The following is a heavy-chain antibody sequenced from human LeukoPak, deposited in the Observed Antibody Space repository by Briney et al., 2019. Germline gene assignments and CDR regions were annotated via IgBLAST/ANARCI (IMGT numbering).Heavy chain of an antibody. CDR1: GYTFTGYY. J-gene: IGHJ4*02. CDR2: INPNSGGT. Sequence: ASVKVSCKASGYTFTGYYMHWVRQAPGQGLEWIGRINPNSGGTNYAQKFQGRVTMTRDTSISTAYMELSRLRSDDTAVYYCARQVVQWLPTGHFDYWGQGTLVTVSS. V-gene: IGHV1-2*06. D-gene: IGHD6-19*01. CDR3: ARQVVQWLPTGHFDY.